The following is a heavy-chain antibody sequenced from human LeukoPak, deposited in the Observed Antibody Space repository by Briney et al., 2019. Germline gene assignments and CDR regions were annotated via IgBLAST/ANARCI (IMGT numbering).Heavy chain of an antibody. CDR1: GFTFSDYY. V-gene: IGHV3-11*01. CDR2: ISSSGSTI. D-gene: IGHD5-12*01. Sequence: GGSLRLSCAASGFTFSDYYMSWIRQAPGKGLEWVSYISSSGSTIYYADSVKGRFTISRDNAKNSLYLQMNSLRAEDTAVYYRARDWLPRGYSGYVIDYWGQGTLVTVSS. J-gene: IGHJ4*02. CDR3: ARDWLPRGYSGYVIDY.